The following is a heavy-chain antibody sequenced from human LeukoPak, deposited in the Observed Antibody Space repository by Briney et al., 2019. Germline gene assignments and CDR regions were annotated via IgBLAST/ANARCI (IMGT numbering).Heavy chain of an antibody. CDR2: TYYRSKWYN. J-gene: IGHJ3*02. CDR1: GDSVSSNSAA. D-gene: IGHD3-22*01. Sequence: SQTLSLTCAISGDSVSSNSAAWNWIRQSPSRGLEWLGRTYYRSKWYNDYAVSVKSRITINPDTSKNQFSLQLNSVTPEDTAVYYCARVLSYYDSSGYGDAFDIWGQGTMVTVSS. V-gene: IGHV6-1*01. CDR3: ARVLSYYDSSGYGDAFDI.